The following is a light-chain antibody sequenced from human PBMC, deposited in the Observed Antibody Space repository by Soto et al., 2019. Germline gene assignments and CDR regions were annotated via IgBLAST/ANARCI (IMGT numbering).Light chain of an antibody. J-gene: IGKJ1*01. CDR3: QHYDSARWT. V-gene: IGKV3-20*01. CDR1: QSVSSN. CDR2: GAS. Sequence: EIVMTQSPATLSVSPGERAALCCRASQSVSSNLAWYQQKPGQAPRLLIYGASNRATGIPDRFSGSGSGTDFSLTISRLEPEDFAVYYCQHYDSARWTFGLGTKVDIK.